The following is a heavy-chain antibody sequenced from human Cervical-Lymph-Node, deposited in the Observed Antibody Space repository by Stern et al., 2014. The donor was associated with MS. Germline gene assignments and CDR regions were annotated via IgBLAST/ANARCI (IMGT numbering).Heavy chain of an antibody. V-gene: IGHV1-24*01. J-gene: IGHJ6*02. CDR3: ATHRGRVTYYYGMDV. CDR2: VDREHCET. D-gene: IGHD2-21*02. Sequence: QVQLLQPGAEVKKPGASVKVSCKVSGYTLSEISMHWVRQAPGKGLEWMGGVDREHCETRYGQKFQRRVTMTEDRSTDTAYMKRSSLRSEDTAVYYCATHRGRVTYYYGMDVWGQGTTVTVSS. CDR1: GYTLSEIS.